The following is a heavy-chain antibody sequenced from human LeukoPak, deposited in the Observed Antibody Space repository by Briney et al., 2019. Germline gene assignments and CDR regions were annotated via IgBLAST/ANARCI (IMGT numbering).Heavy chain of an antibody. CDR3: AKDRMSIAARAGYYFDY. CDR2: IRYDGSNK. J-gene: IGHJ4*02. Sequence: PGGSLRLSCAASGFTFSSYGMHWVRQAPGKGLEWVAFIRYDGSNKYYADSVKGRFTISRDNSKNTLYLQMNSLRAEDTAVYYCAKDRMSIAARAGYYFDYWGQGTLVTVSS. CDR1: GFTFSSYG. V-gene: IGHV3-30*02. D-gene: IGHD6-6*01.